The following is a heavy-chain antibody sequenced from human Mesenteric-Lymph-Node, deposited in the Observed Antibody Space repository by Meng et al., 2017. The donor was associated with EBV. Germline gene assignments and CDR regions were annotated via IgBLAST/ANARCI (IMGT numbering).Heavy chain of an antibody. D-gene: IGHD3-22*01. CDR1: GCTFSSSA. J-gene: IGHJ4*02. V-gene: IGHV3-23*01. CDR3: AKKRGWGGMDYYDSSGYLDY. CDR2: ISGSGGST. Sequence: EVQLLESGGGLVQPGGSLRLSCAASGCTFSSSAMSWVRQAPGKGLEWVSAISGSGGSTYYADSVKGRFTISRDNSKNTLYLQMNSLRAEDTAVYYCAKKRGWGGMDYYDSSGYLDYWGQGTLVTVSS.